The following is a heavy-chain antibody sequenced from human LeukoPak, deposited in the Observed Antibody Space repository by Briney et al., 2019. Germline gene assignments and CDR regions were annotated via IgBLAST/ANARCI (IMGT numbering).Heavy chain of an antibody. J-gene: IGHJ4*02. V-gene: IGHV4-34*01. CDR3: ARGGYVWGSYREFDY. D-gene: IGHD3-16*02. Sequence: SETLSLTCAVYGGSFSGYYWSWIRQPPGKGLEWIGEINHSGSTNYNPSLKSRATISVDTSKNQFSLKLSSVTAADTAVYYCARGGYVWGSYREFDYWGQGTLVTVSS. CDR2: INHSGST. CDR1: GGSFSGYY.